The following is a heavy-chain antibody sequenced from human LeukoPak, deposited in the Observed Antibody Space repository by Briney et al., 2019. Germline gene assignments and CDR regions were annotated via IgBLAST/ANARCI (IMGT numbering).Heavy chain of an antibody. CDR1: GGSFSSYY. CDR3: ARDLGYSYGYRFDP. Sequence: SETLSLTCAVYGGSFSSYYWSWIRQPPGKGLEWIGYIYYSGSTNYNPSLKSRVTLSVDTSKNQFSLKLSSVTAADTAVYYCARDLGYSYGYRFDPWGQGTLVTVSS. D-gene: IGHD5-18*01. V-gene: IGHV4-59*01. CDR2: IYYSGST. J-gene: IGHJ5*02.